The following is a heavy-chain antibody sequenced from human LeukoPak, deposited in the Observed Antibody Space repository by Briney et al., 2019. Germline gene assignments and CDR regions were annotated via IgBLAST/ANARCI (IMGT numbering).Heavy chain of an antibody. CDR3: AKEDYGSGSYFW. CDR1: GFAFSKYA. V-gene: IGHV3-23*01. Sequence: GGSLRLSCAASGFAFSKYAVTWVRQAPGKGLEWISSISGSGGDSTFYADSVKGRFTISRDNSKNTLYLQMNSLRAEDTAVYYCAKEDYGSGSYFWGGQGTLVTVSS. J-gene: IGHJ4*02. CDR2: ISGSGGDST. D-gene: IGHD3-10*01.